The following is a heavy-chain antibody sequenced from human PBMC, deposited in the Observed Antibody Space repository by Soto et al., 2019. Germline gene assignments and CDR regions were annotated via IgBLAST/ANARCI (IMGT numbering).Heavy chain of an antibody. Sequence: EVQLLESGGALEHPGGSLRLSCAASGFAFSTYAMTWVRQAPGKGLEWVSVISGSGGSSYYAASVKGRFTISRDNSKNTLYLQMKSLRAEDTAVYYCARDPPATRHGMDVWGQGTTVTVSS. CDR2: ISGSGGSS. CDR3: ARDPPATRHGMDV. CDR1: GFAFSTYA. V-gene: IGHV3-23*01. J-gene: IGHJ6*02.